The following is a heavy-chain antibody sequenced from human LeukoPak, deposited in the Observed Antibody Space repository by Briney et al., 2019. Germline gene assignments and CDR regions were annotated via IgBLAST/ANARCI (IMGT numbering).Heavy chain of an antibody. CDR1: GFTFSSYA. V-gene: IGHV3-30*04. D-gene: IGHD2-2*01. CDR3: ARGYCSSTSCADYYYYGMDV. Sequence: GGSLRLSCAASGFTFSSYAMPWVRQAPGKGLEWVAVISYDGSNKYYADSVEGRFTISRDNSKNTLYLQMNSLRAEDTAVYYCARGYCSSTSCADYYYYGMDVWGQGTTVTVSS. J-gene: IGHJ6*02. CDR2: ISYDGSNK.